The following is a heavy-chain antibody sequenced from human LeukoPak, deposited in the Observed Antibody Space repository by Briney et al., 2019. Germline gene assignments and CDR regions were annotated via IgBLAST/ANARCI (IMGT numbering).Heavy chain of an antibody. CDR2: IYPGDSDT. CDR3: ARQDILTGCFQ. Sequence: GESLKISCKGSGYSSTSHWVGWVRQMPGKGLEWMGIIYPGDSDTRYSPSFQGQVTISADKSISTAYLQWSSLKASHTAMYYCARQDILTGCFQWGQGTLVTVSS. V-gene: IGHV5-51*01. CDR1: GYSSTSHW. D-gene: IGHD3-9*01. J-gene: IGHJ4*02.